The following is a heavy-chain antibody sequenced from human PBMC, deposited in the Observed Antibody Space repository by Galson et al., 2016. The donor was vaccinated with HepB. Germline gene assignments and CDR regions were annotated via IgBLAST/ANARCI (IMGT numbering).Heavy chain of an antibody. Sequence: SLRLSCAASGFIFSSYAMSWVRQAPGKGLEWVSGITATGDNTYYADSVKGRFTISRANSNNTLYLQMNSLRAEDTAVYYCAKVRGYQLLSIFDYWGQGSLVTVSS. CDR3: AKVRGYQLLSIFDY. V-gene: IGHV3-23*01. D-gene: IGHD2-2*01. CDR1: GFIFSSYA. CDR2: ITATGDNT. J-gene: IGHJ4*02.